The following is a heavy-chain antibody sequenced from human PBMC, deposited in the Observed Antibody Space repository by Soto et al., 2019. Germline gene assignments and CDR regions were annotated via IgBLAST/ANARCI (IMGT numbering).Heavy chain of an antibody. V-gene: IGHV3-48*01. CDR3: ARDLYYYGSGSYYPY. CDR2: ISSSSSTI. D-gene: IGHD3-10*01. CDR1: GFTFSSYS. Sequence: GGSLRLSCAASGFTFSSYSMNWVRQAPGKGLEWVSYISSSSSTIYYADSVKGRFTISRDNAKNSLYLQMNSLRAEDTAVYYCARDLYYYGSGSYYPYWGQGTLVTVSS. J-gene: IGHJ4*02.